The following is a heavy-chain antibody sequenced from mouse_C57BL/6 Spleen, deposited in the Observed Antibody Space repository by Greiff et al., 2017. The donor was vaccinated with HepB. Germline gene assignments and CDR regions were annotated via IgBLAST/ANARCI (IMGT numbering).Heavy chain of an antibody. J-gene: IGHJ2*01. CDR2: ISSGGSYT. V-gene: IGHV5-6*01. CDR3: ARQTTVVATGVDY. Sequence: EVKVVESGGDLVKPGGSLKLSCAASGFTFSSYGMSWVRQTPDKRLEWVATISSGGSYTYYPDSVKGRFTISRDNAKNTLYLQMSSLKSEDTAMYYCARQTTVVATGVDYWGQGTTLTVSS. D-gene: IGHD1-1*01. CDR1: GFTFSSYG.